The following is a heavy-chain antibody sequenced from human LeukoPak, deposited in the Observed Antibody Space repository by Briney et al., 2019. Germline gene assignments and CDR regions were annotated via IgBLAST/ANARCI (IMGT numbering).Heavy chain of an antibody. CDR1: GGSFSGYY. J-gene: IGHJ4*02. CDR2: INHSGST. CDR3: ARAYPPIAALSGRARSRKGLDY. Sequence: SETLSLTCAVYGGSFSGYYWSWIRQPPGKGLEWIGEINHSGSTNYNPSLKSRVTISVDTSKNQFSLKLSSVTAADTAVYYCARAYPPIAALSGRARSRKGLDYWGQGTLVTVSS. D-gene: IGHD6-6*01. V-gene: IGHV4-34*01.